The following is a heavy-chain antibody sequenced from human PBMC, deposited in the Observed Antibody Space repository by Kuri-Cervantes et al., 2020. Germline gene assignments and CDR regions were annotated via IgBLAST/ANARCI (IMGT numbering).Heavy chain of an antibody. D-gene: IGHD5-24*01. CDR3: ARDDRRDGYVRDV. V-gene: IGHV1-69*04. Sequence: GGSLRLSCKGSGYSFTSYWIGWVRQMPGKGLEWMGRIIPILGIANYAQKFQGRVTITADKSTSTAYMELSSLRSEDTAVYYCARDDRRDGYVRDVWGQGTTVTVSS. CDR2: IIPILGIA. CDR1: GYSFTSYW. J-gene: IGHJ6*02.